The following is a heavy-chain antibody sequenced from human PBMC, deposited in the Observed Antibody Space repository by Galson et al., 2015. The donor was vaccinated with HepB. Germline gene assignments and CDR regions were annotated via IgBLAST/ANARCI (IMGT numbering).Heavy chain of an antibody. CDR3: ARASPYSSSLGY. CDR2: IYYSGST. V-gene: IGHV4-59*01. D-gene: IGHD6-13*01. CDR1: GGSISSYD. J-gene: IGHJ4*02. Sequence: QVQLQESGPGLVKPSETLSLTCTVSGGSISSYDWSWIRQPPGKGLEWIGYIYYSGSTNYNPSLKSRVTISVDTSKNQFSLKLSSVTAADTAVYYCARASPYSSSLGYWGQGTLVTVSS.